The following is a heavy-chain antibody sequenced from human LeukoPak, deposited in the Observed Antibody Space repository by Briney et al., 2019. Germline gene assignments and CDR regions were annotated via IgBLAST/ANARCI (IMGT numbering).Heavy chain of an antibody. Sequence: PGGSLRLSCAASGFTFSSYAMSWVRQAPGKGLEWVSAISGSGGSTYYADSVKGRFTISRDNSKNTLYLQMNSLRAEDTAVYYCASGVDWSGYPIHPTSPDYWGQGTLVTVSS. D-gene: IGHD3-3*01. V-gene: IGHV3-23*01. J-gene: IGHJ4*02. CDR3: ASGVDWSGYPIHPTSPDY. CDR1: GFTFSSYA. CDR2: ISGSGGST.